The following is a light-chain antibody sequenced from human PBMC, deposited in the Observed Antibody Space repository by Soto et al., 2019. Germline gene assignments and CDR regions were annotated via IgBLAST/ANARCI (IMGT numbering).Light chain of an antibody. V-gene: IGKV1-5*03. J-gene: IGKJ1*01. Sequence: DIQMTQSPSTLSASVGDRVTITCRASQSISSWLAWYQQRPGRAPQLLIYNASKLESGVPSRFSGSGSGTEFTLIIIRLEPDAFAFSYRYNYYPHQRTFGQGTKVEIK. CDR3: YNYYPHQRT. CDR2: NAS. CDR1: QSISSW.